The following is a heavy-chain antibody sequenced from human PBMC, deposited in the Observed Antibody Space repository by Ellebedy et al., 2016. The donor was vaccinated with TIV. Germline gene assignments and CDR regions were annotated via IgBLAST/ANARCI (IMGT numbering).Heavy chain of an antibody. CDR1: GFTFSNYV. D-gene: IGHD4-17*01. J-gene: IGHJ4*02. Sequence: GGSLRLSXTASGFTFSNYVMSWVRQAPGKGLKWVSGISRTDDSTYYAGSVKGRFTISRDDPKSTLYLQMNNLRAEDTAVYYCAKDRDDAGDFVFDSWGQGTLVTVPS. CDR2: ISRTDDST. V-gene: IGHV3-23*01. CDR3: AKDRDDAGDFVFDS.